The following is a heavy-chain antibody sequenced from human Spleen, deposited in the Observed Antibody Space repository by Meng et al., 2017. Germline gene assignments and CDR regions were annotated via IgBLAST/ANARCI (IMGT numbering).Heavy chain of an antibody. CDR3: ARDYDILTGYGMDV. V-gene: IGHV1-8*01. Sequence: ASVKVSCKASGYTFTSYDINWVRQATGQGLEWMGWMNPNSGNTGYAQKFQGRVTMTRDTSTSTVYMELSSLRSEDTAVYYCARDYDILTGYGMDVWGQGTTVTVSS. CDR2: MNPNSGNT. J-gene: IGHJ6*02. CDR1: GYTFTSYD. D-gene: IGHD3-9*01.